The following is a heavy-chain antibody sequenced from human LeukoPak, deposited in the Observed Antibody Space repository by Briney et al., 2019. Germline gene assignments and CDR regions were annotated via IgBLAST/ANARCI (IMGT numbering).Heavy chain of an antibody. J-gene: IGHJ5*02. CDR1: GFFFGSYA. CDR2: ISYDGSKT. V-gene: IGHV3-30-3*01. D-gene: IGHD3-9*01. Sequence: GGSMRLSCEGSGFFFGSYAMHWVRQAPGKGLEWVAIISYDGSKTDYVDSVKGRFIVSRDNSKNTVYLEMKSLTGGDTAVYFCTCLHPTRAPDDWSDRWDRNWFDPWGKGTQVIVSS. CDR3: TCLHPTRAPDDWSDRWDRNWFDP.